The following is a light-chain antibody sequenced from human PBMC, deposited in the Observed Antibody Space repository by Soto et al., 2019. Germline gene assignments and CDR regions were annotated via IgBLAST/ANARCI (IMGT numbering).Light chain of an antibody. CDR1: SSDFGAYNS. V-gene: IGLV2-14*03. J-gene: IGLJ3*02. Sequence: QSVPTQPASVSGSPGQSITISCTRTSSDFGAYNSVSWYRQHPGKAPKMMVYDVTIRIPGVSDRFSGSKSGKTASLTISGLQAEDEADYYCSSYTTTNTLVFGGGTKVAVL. CDR2: DVT. CDR3: SSYTTTNTLV.